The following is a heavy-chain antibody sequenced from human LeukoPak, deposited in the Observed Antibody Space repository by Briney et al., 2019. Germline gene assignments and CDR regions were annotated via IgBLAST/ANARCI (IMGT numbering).Heavy chain of an antibody. J-gene: IGHJ6*02. V-gene: IGHV3-53*01. D-gene: IGHD3-10*01. CDR2: IDNTGKT. CDR3: AREVIGELPSPCYFYYYGLDV. CDR1: GFTVNTNF. Sequence: GGSLRLSCAAFGFTVNTNFMNWVRQAPGRGLEWVSFIDNTGKTYYADSVKGRFTVSRDFSKNTLFLQMDNLKAEDTATYFCAREVIGELPSPCYFYYYGLDVWGQGTTVTVSS.